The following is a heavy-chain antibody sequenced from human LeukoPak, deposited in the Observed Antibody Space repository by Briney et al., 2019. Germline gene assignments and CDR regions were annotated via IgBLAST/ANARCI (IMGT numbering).Heavy chain of an antibody. CDR2: IRYDGSNK. D-gene: IGHD3-10*01. CDR1: GFTFNNYG. Sequence: GGSLRLSCAASGFTFNNYGINWVRQAPGKGLEWVAFIRYDGSNKYYADSVKGRFTISRDNSKNTLYLQMNSLRAEDTAVYYCAKDVGRITMVRGVGLFDYWGQGTLVTVSS. V-gene: IGHV3-30*02. J-gene: IGHJ4*02. CDR3: AKDVGRITMVRGVGLFDY.